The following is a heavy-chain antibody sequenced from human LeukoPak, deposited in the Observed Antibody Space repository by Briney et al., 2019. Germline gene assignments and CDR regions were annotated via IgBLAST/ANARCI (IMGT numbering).Heavy chain of an antibody. CDR3: ATSLGGDPYYSYGMDV. J-gene: IGHJ6*02. D-gene: IGHD3-16*02. CDR1: GYTLTELS. V-gene: IGHV1-24*01. Sequence: ASVTVSCQVSGYTLTELSMHWVRHAAGKGIEWMGGFDTEDGETIYAQKFQGRVTMTEDTSTDTAYMELSSLRSEDTAVYYCATSLGGDPYYSYGMDVWGQGTTVTVSS. CDR2: FDTEDGET.